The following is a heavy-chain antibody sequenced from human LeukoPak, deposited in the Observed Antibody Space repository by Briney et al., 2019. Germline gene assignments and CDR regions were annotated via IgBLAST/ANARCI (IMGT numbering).Heavy chain of an antibody. Sequence: GGSLRLSCAASGFTFSSYAMSWVRQAPGKGLEWVSAISGSGGSTYYADSVKGRFTISRDNSKNTLYLQMNSLRAEDPAVYYCAKADHPWITYWFDPWGQGTLVTVSS. CDR3: AKADHPWITYWFDP. CDR1: GFTFSSYA. CDR2: ISGSGGST. D-gene: IGHD2-2*03. J-gene: IGHJ5*02. V-gene: IGHV3-23*01.